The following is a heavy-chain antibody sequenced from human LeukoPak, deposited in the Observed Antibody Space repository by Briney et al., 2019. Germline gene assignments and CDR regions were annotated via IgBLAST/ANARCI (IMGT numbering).Heavy chain of an antibody. CDR3: ARNAKSDCSGGSCSLFDYYYYGMDV. J-gene: IGHJ6*02. CDR2: IIPIFGTA. D-gene: IGHD2-15*01. V-gene: IGHV1-69*13. CDR1: GGTFSSYA. Sequence: ASVKVSCKASGGTFSSYAISWVRQAPGQGLEWMGGIIPIFGTASYAQKFQGRVTITADESTSTAYMELSSLRSEDTAVYYCARNAKSDCSGGSCSLFDYYYYGMDVWGQGTTVTVSS.